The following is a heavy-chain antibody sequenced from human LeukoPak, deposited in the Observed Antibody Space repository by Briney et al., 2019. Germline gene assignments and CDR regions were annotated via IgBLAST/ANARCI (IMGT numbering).Heavy chain of an antibody. CDR2: IYYSGST. V-gene: IGHV4-39*07. Sequence: PWEPLSLPCTVSGGSIRSSSYYWAGIRQPPGRSVEWIGNIYYSGSTSYNPSLQIRVTISVDTSKKQFSLNLSAVTAADTAVYYCARYVQQYYDSSGYFDYWGQGTLVTVSS. D-gene: IGHD3-22*01. J-gene: IGHJ4*02. CDR3: ARYVQQYYDSSGYFDY. CDR1: GGSIRSSSYY.